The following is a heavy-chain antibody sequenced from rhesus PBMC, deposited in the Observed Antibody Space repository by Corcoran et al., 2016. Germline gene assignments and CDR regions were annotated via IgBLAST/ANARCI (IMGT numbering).Heavy chain of an antibody. CDR2: IKNKADGGTA. V-gene: IGHV3-16*01. D-gene: IGHD2-21*01. Sequence: EVQLVESGGGLVQPGGSLRLSCAASGFTFSNFWMSWVRQAPGKGREWVGRIKNKADGGTAAYVESVKGRFTISRDDSKNTLYLQMNSLKTEDTAVYYCTLVHCSGSGCLDYWGQGVLVTVSS. J-gene: IGHJ4*01. CDR3: TLVHCSGSGCLDY. CDR1: GFTFSNFW.